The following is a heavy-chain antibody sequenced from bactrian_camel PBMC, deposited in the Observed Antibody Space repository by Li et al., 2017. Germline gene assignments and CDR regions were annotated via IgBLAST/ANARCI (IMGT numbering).Heavy chain of an antibody. D-gene: IGHD1*01. CDR2: IDRFGLM. CDR1: GNTDTGYC. J-gene: IGHJ4*01. CDR3: IGRGGYCYRVSGRY. V-gene: IGHV3S53*01. Sequence: HVQLVESGGGSVQAGGSLRLSCLMSGNTDTGYCIGWFRQAPGKEREAVATIDRFGLMAYAGSVRGRFTISQDNAKNTLNLQLNSLKTEDTTMYSCIGRGGYCYRVSGRYWNQWTQVTVS.